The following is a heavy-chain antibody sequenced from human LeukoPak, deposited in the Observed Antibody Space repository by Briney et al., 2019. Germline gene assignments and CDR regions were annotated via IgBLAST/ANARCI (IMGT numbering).Heavy chain of an antibody. Sequence: GASLRLSCTASGFTFSSYAMHWVRQAPGKGLEWVAVISYDGSNKYYADSVKGRFTISRDNSKNTLYLQMNSLRAEDTAVYYCARDRGSTMVRREIGFFDYWGQGTLVTVSS. CDR1: GFTFSSYA. CDR3: ARDRGSTMVRREIGFFDY. J-gene: IGHJ4*02. V-gene: IGHV3-30-3*01. D-gene: IGHD3-10*01. CDR2: ISYDGSNK.